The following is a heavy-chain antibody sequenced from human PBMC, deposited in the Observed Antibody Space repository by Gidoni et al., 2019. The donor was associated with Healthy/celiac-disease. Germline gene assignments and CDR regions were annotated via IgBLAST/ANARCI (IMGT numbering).Heavy chain of an antibody. J-gene: IGHJ4*02. CDR1: GGSISSYY. CDR3: ARDHTNGKPDY. V-gene: IGHV4-59*01. CDR2: IYYSGST. Sequence: QVQLQESGPGLVKPSETLSLTCTVSGGSISSYYWSWIRQPPGKGLEWIGYIYYSGSTNYNPSLKSRVTISVDTSKNQFSLKLSSVTAADTAVYYCARDHTNGKPDYWGQGTLVTVSS.